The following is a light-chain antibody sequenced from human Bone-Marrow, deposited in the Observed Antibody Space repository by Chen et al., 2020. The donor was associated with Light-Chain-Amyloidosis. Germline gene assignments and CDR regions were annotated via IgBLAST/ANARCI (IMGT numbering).Light chain of an antibody. CDR3: QSADSSGTYEVI. V-gene: IGLV3-25*03. J-gene: IGLJ2*01. CDR2: RDT. Sequence: SYELTQPPSVSVSPGQTARITCSGDDLPTKYAYWYQQKPGQAPVLVIHRDTERPSGISERFSCVSSGTTATLTIRGVQAENEADYHCQSADSSGTYEVIFGGGTKLTVL. CDR1: DLPTKY.